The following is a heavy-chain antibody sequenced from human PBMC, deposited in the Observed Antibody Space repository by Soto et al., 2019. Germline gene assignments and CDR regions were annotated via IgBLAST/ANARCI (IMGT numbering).Heavy chain of an antibody. V-gene: IGHV1-69*02. CDR3: TRSSRSSGGYDY. CDR1: GVTFTSYT. J-gene: IGHJ4*02. D-gene: IGHD3-10*01. Sequence: QVQLVQSGAEVKKPGSSVKVSCKASGVTFTSYTFSWERQAPGQGLEWMGRIIPILDIAYHAQKFQGRVTITADKSTSTAYMELSSLKSEDTAVYYCTRSSRSSGGYDYWGQGTLVTVSS. CDR2: IIPILDIA.